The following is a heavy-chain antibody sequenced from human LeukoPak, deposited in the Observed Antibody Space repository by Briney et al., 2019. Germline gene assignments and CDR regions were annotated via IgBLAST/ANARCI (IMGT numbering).Heavy chain of an antibody. J-gene: IGHJ6*02. CDR2: INPNSGVT. CDR3: ALPFNYYYTMDV. V-gene: IGHV1-2*02. CDR1: GYTFTGYY. Sequence: GASVKVSCESSGYTFTGYYIHWVRQAPGQRLEWMDWINPNSGVTKCAQKFQGRVTVTRDTSISTAYMELSSLRSDDTAVYYCALPFNYYYTMDVWGQGTTVTVSS.